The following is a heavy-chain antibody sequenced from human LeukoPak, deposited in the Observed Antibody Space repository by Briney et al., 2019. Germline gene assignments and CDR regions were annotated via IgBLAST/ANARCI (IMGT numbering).Heavy chain of an antibody. CDR2: INPNSGGT. J-gene: IGHJ4*02. Sequence: ASVKVSCKASGYTFTGYYMHWVRQAPGQGLEWMGWINPNSGGTNYAQKFQGRVTMTRDTSISTAYMELSGLRSDDTAVYYCASTPYYDFWSGSLYYFDYWGQGTLVTVSS. D-gene: IGHD3-3*01. CDR3: ASTPYYDFWSGSLYYFDY. CDR1: GYTFTGYY. V-gene: IGHV1-2*02.